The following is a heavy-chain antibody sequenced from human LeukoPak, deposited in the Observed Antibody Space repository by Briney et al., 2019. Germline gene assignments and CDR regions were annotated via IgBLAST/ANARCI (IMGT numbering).Heavy chain of an antibody. CDR2: ISYDGSNK. J-gene: IGHJ5*02. D-gene: IGHD3-22*01. Sequence: GGSLRLSCAASGFTFSDYYMSWIRQAPGKGLEWVAVISYDGSNKYYADSVKGRFTISRDNSKNTLYLQMNSLRAEDTAVYYCAKGVTYYYDSSGYYGFDPWGQGTLVTVSS. CDR3: AKGVTYYYDSSGYYGFDP. V-gene: IGHV3-30*18. CDR1: GFTFSDYY.